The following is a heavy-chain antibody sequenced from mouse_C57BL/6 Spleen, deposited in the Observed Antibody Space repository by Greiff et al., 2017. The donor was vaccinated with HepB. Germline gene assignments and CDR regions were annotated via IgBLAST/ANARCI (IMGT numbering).Heavy chain of an antibody. CDR2: IYPSDSET. V-gene: IGHV1-61*01. Sequence: QVQLQQPGAELVRPGSSVKLSCKAFGYTFTSYWMDWVKQRPGQGLEWIGNIYPSDSETHYNQKFKDKATLTVDKSSSTAYMQLSILTSEDSAVYYCARGYYGSRGAWFAYWGQGTLVTVSA. J-gene: IGHJ3*01. CDR1: GYTFTSYW. D-gene: IGHD1-1*01. CDR3: ARGYYGSRGAWFAY.